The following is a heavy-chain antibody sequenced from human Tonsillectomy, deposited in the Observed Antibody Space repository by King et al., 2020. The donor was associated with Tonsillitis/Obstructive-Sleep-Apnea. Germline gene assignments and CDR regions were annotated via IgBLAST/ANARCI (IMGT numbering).Heavy chain of an antibody. CDR3: ARGTASEWDI. CDR2: IYYSWST. J-gene: IGHJ3*02. V-gene: IGHV4-39*01. D-gene: IGHD3-3*01. CDR1: GGSISRKGYY. Sequence: QLQESGPGLVKPSETLSLTCTVSGGSISRKGYYWGWLRQPPGKGLEWIGSIYYSWSTYYNPSLQSRVTISVYTSKNQFSLKLSSVTAADTAVYYCARGTASEWDIWGQGTMVTVSS.